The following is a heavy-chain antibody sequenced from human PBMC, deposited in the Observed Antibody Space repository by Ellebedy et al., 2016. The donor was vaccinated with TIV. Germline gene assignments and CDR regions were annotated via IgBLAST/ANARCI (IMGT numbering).Heavy chain of an antibody. V-gene: IGHV4-59*01. Sequence: GSLRLSXTVSGGSISSYYWSWIRQPPGKGLEWIGYIYYSGSTNYNPSLKSRVTISVDTSKNQFSLKLSSVTAADTAVYYCARDLSVIDGGMDVWGQGTTVTVSS. CDR3: ARDLSVIDGGMDV. J-gene: IGHJ6*02. D-gene: IGHD2-21*01. CDR1: GGSISSYY. CDR2: IYYSGST.